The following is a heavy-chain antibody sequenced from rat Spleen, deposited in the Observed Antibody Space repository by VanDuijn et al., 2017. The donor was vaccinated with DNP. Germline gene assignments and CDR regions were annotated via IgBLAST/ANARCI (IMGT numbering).Heavy chain of an antibody. D-gene: IGHD1-5*01. Sequence: EVQLQESGPGLVKPSQSLSLTCSVTAYSITTNYWGWIRKFPGNKMAWIGHISYSGRTTYNPSLKSRISITRDTSKNQFFLQLNSVTTEDTGTYYCARWNIGTSTLDYWGQGVMVTVSS. CDR1: AYSITTNY. J-gene: IGHJ2*01. CDR2: ISYSGRT. V-gene: IGHV3-1*01. CDR3: ARWNIGTSTLDY.